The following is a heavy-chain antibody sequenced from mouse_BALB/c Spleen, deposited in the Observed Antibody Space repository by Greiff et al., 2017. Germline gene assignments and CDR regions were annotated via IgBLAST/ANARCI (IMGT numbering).Heavy chain of an antibody. J-gene: IGHJ4*01. CDR2: INPSTGYT. CDR1: GYTFTSYW. Sequence: VQLQQSGAELAKPGASVKMSCKASGYTFTSYWMHWVKQRPGQGLEWIGYINPSTGYTEYNQKFKDKATLTADKSSSTAYMQLSSLTSEDSAVYYCARNDYDGDYAMDYWGQGTSVTVSS. V-gene: IGHV1-7*01. D-gene: IGHD2-4*01. CDR3: ARNDYDGDYAMDY.